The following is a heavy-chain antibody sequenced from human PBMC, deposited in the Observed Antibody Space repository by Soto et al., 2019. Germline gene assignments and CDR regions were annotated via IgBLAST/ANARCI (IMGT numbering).Heavy chain of an antibody. V-gene: IGHV1-18*01. CDR3: AGDLGGGSRNRFDP. D-gene: IGHD2-15*01. CDR1: GYTFTSYG. J-gene: IGHJ5*02. CDR2: ISAYNGNT. Sequence: QVQLVQSGAEVKTPGASVKVSCKASGYTFTSYGISWVRQAPGQGLEWMGWISAYNGNTNYAQKLQGRVTMTTDTSTCTACMERRSLRSDDTAVYYCAGDLGGGSRNRFDPWGQGTLVTVSS.